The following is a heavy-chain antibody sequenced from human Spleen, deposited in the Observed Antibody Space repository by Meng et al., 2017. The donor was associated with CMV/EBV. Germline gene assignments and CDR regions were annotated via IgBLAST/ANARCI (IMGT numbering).Heavy chain of an antibody. CDR2: ISFDASNK. J-gene: IGHJ4*02. Sequence: GGSLRLSCAASGFTFTSYNMNWVRQAPGKGLEWVAVISFDASNKRYADSVKGRFAISRDNSKDTLYLEMNSLRTEDTAVYYCARDAVVGPTSRSGIGYFDQWGQGTLVTVSS. CDR1: GFTFTSYN. CDR3: ARDAVVGPTSRSGIGYFDQ. D-gene: IGHD1-26*01. V-gene: IGHV3-30*03.